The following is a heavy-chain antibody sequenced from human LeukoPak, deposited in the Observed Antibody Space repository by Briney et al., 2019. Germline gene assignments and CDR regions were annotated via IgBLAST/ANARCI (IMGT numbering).Heavy chain of an antibody. CDR2: ISGSSGTI. Sequence: PGGSLRLSCAASGFTFSTYTMNWVRQAPGKGLEWVAYISGSSGTIYYADSVKGRFTISRDNAKNSLYLQMNYLSDEDTAVYYCARKTWDSSGYYCLGYWGQGTLVTVSS. CDR3: ARKTWDSSGYYCLGY. CDR1: GFTFSTYT. J-gene: IGHJ4*02. D-gene: IGHD3-22*01. V-gene: IGHV3-48*02.